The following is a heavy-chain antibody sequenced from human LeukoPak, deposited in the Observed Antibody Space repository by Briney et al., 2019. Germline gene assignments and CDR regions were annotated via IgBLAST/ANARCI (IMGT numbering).Heavy chain of an antibody. J-gene: IGHJ4*02. D-gene: IGHD3-9*01. CDR1: GFTFSNAW. CDR2: IKSKTDGGTT. V-gene: IGHV3-15*01. CDR3: TTVDFDWTKRYYFDY. Sequence: GGSLRLSCAASGFTFSNAWMSWVRQAPGKGLEWVGRIKSKTDGGTTDYAAPVKGRFTISRDDSKNTLYLQMNSLKTEDTAVYYCTTVDFDWTKRYYFDYWGQGTLVTVSS.